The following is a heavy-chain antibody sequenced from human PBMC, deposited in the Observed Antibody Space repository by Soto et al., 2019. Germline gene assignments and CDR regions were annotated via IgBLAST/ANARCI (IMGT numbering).Heavy chain of an antibody. CDR2: ISGSGDAT. Sequence: EVQLSESGGGLVQPGGSLRLSCAASGFTFSTYAMTWDRQAPGKGLEWVSAISGSGDATYYADSLKGRFTISRDNSKNTVSLQMNSLRADDTAVYYCAKGFSFGEHYGVDVWGQGTTVTVSS. D-gene: IGHD3-10*01. J-gene: IGHJ6*02. V-gene: IGHV3-23*01. CDR1: GFTFSTYA. CDR3: AKGFSFGEHYGVDV.